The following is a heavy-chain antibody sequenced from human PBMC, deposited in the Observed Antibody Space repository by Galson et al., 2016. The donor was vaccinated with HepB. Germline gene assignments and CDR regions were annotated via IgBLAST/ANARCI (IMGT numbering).Heavy chain of an antibody. CDR3: ARGGTRGILDWYFDL. Sequence: SLRLSCAASGFRFSNYGMTWVRQAPGKGLEWVSSINAGGGSTYYADSVKGRFTISRDNSKSTLYLQMNSLRAEDTAVYFCARGGTRGILDWYFDLWGRGTLVTVSS. V-gene: IGHV3-23*01. CDR1: GFRFSNYG. D-gene: IGHD1-1*01. J-gene: IGHJ2*01. CDR2: INAGGGST.